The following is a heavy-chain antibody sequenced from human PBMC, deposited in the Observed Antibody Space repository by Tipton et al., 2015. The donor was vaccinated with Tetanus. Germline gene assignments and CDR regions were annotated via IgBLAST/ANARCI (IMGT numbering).Heavy chain of an antibody. CDR3: ARGLPREPFYLDY. CDR2: IYYTALT. V-gene: IGHV4-31*03. CDR1: GASINAGGYL. D-gene: IGHD2/OR15-2a*01. Sequence: TLSLTCTVSGASINAGGYLWTWVRQRPGKGLEWIGNIYYTALTSYTPSLSSRVTLSVDSSKNHFSLTLTSVTAADTAVYFCARGLPREPFYLDYWGQGKQVTVSS. J-gene: IGHJ4*02.